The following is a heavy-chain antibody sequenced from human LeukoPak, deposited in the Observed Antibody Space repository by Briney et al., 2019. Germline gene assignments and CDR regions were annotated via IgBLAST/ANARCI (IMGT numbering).Heavy chain of an antibody. CDR3: TTSRLLPAAIHFYYYYFMDV. CDR2: INHSGST. CDR1: GGLVSGYS. V-gene: IGHV4-34*01. D-gene: IGHD2-21*02. J-gene: IGHJ6*03. Sequence: SETLSLTCAVHGGLVSGYSWSWIRQSPGKGLEWMGEINHSGSTNYNPSLKSRVTIAADTSKKEFSLKLTSVTAADTAVYYCTTSRLLPAAIHFYYYYFMDVWGTGTTVTVSS.